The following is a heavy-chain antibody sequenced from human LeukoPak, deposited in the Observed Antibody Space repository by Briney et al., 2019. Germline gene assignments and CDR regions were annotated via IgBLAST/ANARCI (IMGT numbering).Heavy chain of an antibody. Sequence: GGSLRLSCAASGFTFSSYSMNWVRQAPGKGLEWVSSISSSSSYVYYADSVKGRFTISRDNAKNSLYLQMNSLRAEDTAVYYCARGRGHIVVVTSDYWGQGTLVTVSS. D-gene: IGHD2-21*02. CDR1: GFTFSSYS. CDR2: ISSSSSYV. CDR3: ARGRGHIVVVTSDY. J-gene: IGHJ4*02. V-gene: IGHV3-21*01.